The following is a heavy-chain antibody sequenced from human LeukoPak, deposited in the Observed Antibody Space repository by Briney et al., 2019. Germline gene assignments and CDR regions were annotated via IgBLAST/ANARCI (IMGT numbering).Heavy chain of an antibody. CDR2: IYYSGST. CDR3: ARGRRRDIYSGYDRQPPYFDY. D-gene: IGHD5-12*01. J-gene: IGHJ4*02. V-gene: IGHV4-39*07. Sequence: SETLSLTCTVSGGSISSSSYYWGWIRQPPGKGLEWIGSIYYSGSTHYNPSLKSRVTISVDTSKNQFSLKLSSVTAADTAVYYCARGRRRDIYSGYDRQPPYFDYWGQGTLVTVSS. CDR1: GGSISSSSYY.